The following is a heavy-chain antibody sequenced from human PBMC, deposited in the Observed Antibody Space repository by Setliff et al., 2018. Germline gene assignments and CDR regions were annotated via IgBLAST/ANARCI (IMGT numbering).Heavy chain of an antibody. J-gene: IGHJ6*03. V-gene: IGHV1-18*01. CDR1: GYIFNTFG. CDR2: ISPYNGDT. CDR3: ARSPPNRGVGQGHHMDV. D-gene: IGHD1-26*01. Sequence: GASVKVSCKASGYIFNTFGINGMRRAPGQGLEWIGWISPYNGDTKYAQNLQGRVTLTTDTSTSTAYVEVRSLRSDDTAVYYCARSPPNRGVGQGHHMDVWGKGTTVTVSS.